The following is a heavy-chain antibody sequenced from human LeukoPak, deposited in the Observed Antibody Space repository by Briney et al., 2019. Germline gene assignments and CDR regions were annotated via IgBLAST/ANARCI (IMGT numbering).Heavy chain of an antibody. CDR1: GFTFGSYA. J-gene: IGHJ4*02. V-gene: IGHV3-7*01. CDR3: ARDHTVDGLVFDY. D-gene: IGHD6-19*01. CDR2: IKQDGSEK. Sequence: GESLKISCVASGFTFGSYAMNLVRQAPGKGLEWVASIKQDGSEKYYVDSVKGRFSISRDNAKNSLHLQMNSLRAEDTAVYYCARDHTVDGLVFDYWGQGILVTVSS.